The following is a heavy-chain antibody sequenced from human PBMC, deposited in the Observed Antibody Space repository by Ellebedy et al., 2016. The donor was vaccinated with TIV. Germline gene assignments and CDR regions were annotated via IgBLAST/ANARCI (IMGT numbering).Heavy chain of an antibody. D-gene: IGHD3-10*01. CDR1: GGTFSSYA. J-gene: IGHJ4*02. CDR2: ISAYNGNT. V-gene: IGHV1-18*01. Sequence: ASVKVSCXASGGTFSSYAISWVRQAPGQGLEWMGWISAYNGNTNYAQKLQGRVTMTTDTSTSTAYMELRSLRSDDTAVYYCARDRGVRGDSSDYWGQGTLVTVSS. CDR3: ARDRGVRGDSSDY.